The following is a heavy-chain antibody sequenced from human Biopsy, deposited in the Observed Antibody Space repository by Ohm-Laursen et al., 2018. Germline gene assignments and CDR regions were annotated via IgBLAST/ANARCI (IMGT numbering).Heavy chain of an antibody. Sequence: ASVKVSCKASGYNFGNYYINWVRKVPGQGLEWLGVVNPVAEATMYAQKFQDRITLTRDASTNTVYTDLTSLTSEDTAVYYCARESPLRLGVCGAIRCFKEVFGMDVWGQGTTVIVSS. CDR3: ARESPLRLGVCGAIRCFKEVFGMDV. J-gene: IGHJ6*02. V-gene: IGHV1-46*01. CDR1: GYNFGNYY. CDR2: VNPVAEAT. D-gene: IGHD2-21*01.